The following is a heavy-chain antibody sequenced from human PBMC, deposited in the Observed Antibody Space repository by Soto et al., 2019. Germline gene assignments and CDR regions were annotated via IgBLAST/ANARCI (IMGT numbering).Heavy chain of an antibody. J-gene: IGHJ4*02. D-gene: IGHD5-12*01. CDR1: GFSLSTRGVG. CDR2: IFWDDDK. V-gene: IGHV2-5*02. Sequence: QITLKESGPTLVKPTQTLTLTCSFSGFSLSTRGVGVGWIRQPPGKALEWLALIFWDDDKWYSPSLRSRLTITEDTSKNQVHLIMTNMDPVDTATYYCAHRSRGYAYYFDQWGQGTLVTVSS. CDR3: AHRSRGYAYYFDQ.